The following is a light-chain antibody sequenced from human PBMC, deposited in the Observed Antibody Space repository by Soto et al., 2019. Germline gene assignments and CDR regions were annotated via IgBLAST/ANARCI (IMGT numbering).Light chain of an antibody. CDR3: QQTYNLPRT. CDR2: GAS. Sequence: DIRMTQSPSSLSASVGDRVTITCRASLTIGDSLSWFQQKVGKPPTLLIYGASALQSGVPARFSGSGSGPDFTLTINNMQREDFATYYCQQTYNLPRTFGQGTKVDIK. V-gene: IGKV1-39*01. CDR1: LTIGDS. J-gene: IGKJ1*01.